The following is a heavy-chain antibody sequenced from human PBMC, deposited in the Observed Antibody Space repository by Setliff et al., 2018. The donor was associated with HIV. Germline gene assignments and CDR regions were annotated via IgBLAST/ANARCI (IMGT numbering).Heavy chain of an antibody. D-gene: IGHD6-19*01. CDR2: IYYSGST. J-gene: IGHJ4*02. Sequence: LSLPFTVSGDSISSSTYYWGWIRQPPGKGLEWIGSIYYSGSTYYNPSLKTRVTISVDTSKFQFSLKLSSVTAADTAVYYCARHIHHFNVALAGTGYYFDYCGQGTLVTVSS. V-gene: IGHV4-39*01. CDR1: GDSISSSTYY. CDR3: ARHIHHFNVALAGTGYYFDY.